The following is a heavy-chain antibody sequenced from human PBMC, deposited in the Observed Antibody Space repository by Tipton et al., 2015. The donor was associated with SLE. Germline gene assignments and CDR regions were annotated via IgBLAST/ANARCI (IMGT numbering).Heavy chain of an antibody. D-gene: IGHD5-18*01. V-gene: IGHV4-59*01. CDR3: ASLGYSYGLGFDY. J-gene: IGHJ4*02. Sequence: TLSLTCTVSGSSITAYYWTWIRQPPGKGLEWIGYVYYSGTTNYNPSLKSRVTISVDTSKNQFSLKLSSVTAADTAVYYCASLGYSYGLGFDYWGQGTLVTVSS. CDR1: GSSITAYY. CDR2: VYYSGTT.